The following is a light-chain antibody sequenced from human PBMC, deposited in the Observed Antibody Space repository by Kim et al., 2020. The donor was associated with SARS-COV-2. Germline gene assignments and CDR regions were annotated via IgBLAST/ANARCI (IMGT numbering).Light chain of an antibody. CDR1: SPNIGSNS. CDR2: SNT. V-gene: IGLV1-44*01. Sequence: QSVLTQAPSASGSPGQRLTISCSGSSPNIGSNSVYWYQQLPGAAPKLLIHSNTHRPSGVPDLFSGSKSSTSASLDIIGLQSEDEADYYYAAWDDGLNGLVFGGGTKLTVL. J-gene: IGLJ3*02. CDR3: AAWDDGLNGLV.